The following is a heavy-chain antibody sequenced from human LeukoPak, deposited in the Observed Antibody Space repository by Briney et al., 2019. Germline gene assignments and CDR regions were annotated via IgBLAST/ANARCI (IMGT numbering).Heavy chain of an antibody. CDR2: ISAYNGNT. Sequence: ASVKVSCKASGYTFTSYGISWVRQAPGQGLEWMGWISAYNGNTNYAQKLQGRVTMTTDTSTSTAYMELRSPRSDDTAVYYCARDPHIVVVPAAIRYYYYGMDVWGQGTTVTVSS. CDR1: GYTFTSYG. V-gene: IGHV1-18*01. D-gene: IGHD2-2*01. CDR3: ARDPHIVVVPAAIRYYYYGMDV. J-gene: IGHJ6*02.